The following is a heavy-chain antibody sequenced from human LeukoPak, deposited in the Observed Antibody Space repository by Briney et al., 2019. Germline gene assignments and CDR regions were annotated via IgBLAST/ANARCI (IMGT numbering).Heavy chain of an antibody. CDR3: ARVKDYYDSSGGY. CDR2: ISSSSSYI. Sequence: GGSLRLSCAASGFTFSSYDMNWVRQAPGKGLEWVSSISSSSSYIYYADSVKGRFTISRDNAKNSLYLQMNGLRAEDTAVYYCARVKDYYDSSGGYWGQGTLVTVSS. J-gene: IGHJ4*02. V-gene: IGHV3-21*01. CDR1: GFTFSSYD. D-gene: IGHD3-22*01.